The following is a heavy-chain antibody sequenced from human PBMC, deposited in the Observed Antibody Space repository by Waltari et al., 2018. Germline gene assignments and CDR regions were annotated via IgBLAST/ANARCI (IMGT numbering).Heavy chain of an antibody. D-gene: IGHD4-17*01. J-gene: IGHJ5*02. CDR1: GGSITSTTSY. V-gene: IGHV4-39*01. CDR3: ARHEYGDYTRWFDP. Sequence: QLQLQESGPGLVKPSETLSLTCAVSGGSITSTTSYWGWVRQPPGKGPEWIASIHYSGCERYTPYLRIGVTISVDTSKDQFSLKLSSVTAADTAVYYCARHEYGDYTRWFDPWGQGTLVTVTS. CDR2: IHYSGCE.